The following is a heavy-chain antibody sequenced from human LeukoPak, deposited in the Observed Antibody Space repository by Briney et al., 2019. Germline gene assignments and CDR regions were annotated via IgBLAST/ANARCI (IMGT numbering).Heavy chain of an antibody. V-gene: IGHV4-4*07. D-gene: IGHD3-10*01. CDR3: ARDFTMVRGARGLNWFDP. CDR1: GGSLSSYY. Sequence: SETLSLTCTVSGGSLSSYYWSWLRQPAGKGLEWIGRIYTSGSTNYNPSLKSRVTMSVDTSKNQFSLKLSSVTAADTAVYYCARDFTMVRGARGLNWFDPWGQGTLVTVSS. J-gene: IGHJ5*02. CDR2: IYTSGST.